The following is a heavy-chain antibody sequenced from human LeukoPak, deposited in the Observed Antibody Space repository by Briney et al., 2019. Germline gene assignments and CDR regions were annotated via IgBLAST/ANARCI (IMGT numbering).Heavy chain of an antibody. J-gene: IGHJ6*02. CDR1: GGSISSYY. CDR2: IYYSGST. V-gene: IGHV4-59*01. Sequence: PSETLSLTCTVSGGSISSYYWSWIRQPPGKGLEWIGYIYYSGSTNYNPSLKSQVTISVDTSKNQFSLKLSSVTAADTAVYYCARVMDTAMVPYYYYYYGMDVWGQGTTVTVSS. CDR3: ARVMDTAMVPYYYYYYGMDV. D-gene: IGHD5-18*01.